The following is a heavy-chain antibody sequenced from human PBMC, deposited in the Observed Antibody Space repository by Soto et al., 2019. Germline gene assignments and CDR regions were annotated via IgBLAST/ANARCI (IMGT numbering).Heavy chain of an antibody. V-gene: IGHV3-30*18. CDR3: AKGGRQWLVTSDFNY. CDR1: GFTFSDYA. Sequence: VQLVESGGGVVQPGRSLRLSCAASGFTFSDYAMHWVRQAPGKGLEWVAVVSHDGRNTHYADSGKGRFTISRDSSKHTVSLEMTSLRAEDTAVYYCAKGGRQWLVTSDFNYWGQGALVTVSS. D-gene: IGHD6-19*01. J-gene: IGHJ4*02. CDR2: VSHDGRNT.